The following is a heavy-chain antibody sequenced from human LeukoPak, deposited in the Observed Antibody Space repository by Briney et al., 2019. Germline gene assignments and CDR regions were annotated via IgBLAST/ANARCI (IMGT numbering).Heavy chain of an antibody. CDR1: GGSISSYY. D-gene: IGHD6-13*01. CDR2: IHFSGST. V-gene: IGHV4-59*08. J-gene: IGHJ6*03. Sequence: SETLSLTCTVSGGSISSYYWSWIRQPPGKGLEWIGYIHFSGSTNYNPSLKSRVTVSDDKSKNQFSLKLSSVTAADTAVYYCARQGRSSWYRYYYYYYMDVWGKGTTVTISS. CDR3: ARQGRSSWYRYYYYYYMDV.